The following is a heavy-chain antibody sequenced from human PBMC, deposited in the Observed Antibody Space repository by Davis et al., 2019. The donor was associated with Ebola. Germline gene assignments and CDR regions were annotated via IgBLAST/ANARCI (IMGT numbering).Heavy chain of an antibody. D-gene: IGHD4-17*01. V-gene: IGHV3-7*03. CDR2: INRDGSDP. J-gene: IGHJ4*02. Sequence: GESLKISCAASGFTFRSYAMHWVRQAPGKGLEWVANINRDGSDPYYVDSMKGRFTISRDNAKNSLYLQMNSLRVEDTAVYYCARGDYAGSSFDYWGQGTLVTVSS. CDR3: ARGDYAGSSFDY. CDR1: GFTFRSYA.